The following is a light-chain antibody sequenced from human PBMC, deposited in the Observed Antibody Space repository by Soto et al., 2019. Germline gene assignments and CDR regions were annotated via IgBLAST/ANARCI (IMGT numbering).Light chain of an antibody. Sequence: DIQMTQSPSTLSASVGDRVTITCRASQSISSWLAWYQQKPGKAPKLLIYKASSLESGVPSRFSGSGYGTEFTLTISSLQPDDFATYYCQQYNSYMYTFGQGTKVDIK. CDR1: QSISSW. CDR3: QQYNSYMYT. J-gene: IGKJ2*01. CDR2: KAS. V-gene: IGKV1-5*03.